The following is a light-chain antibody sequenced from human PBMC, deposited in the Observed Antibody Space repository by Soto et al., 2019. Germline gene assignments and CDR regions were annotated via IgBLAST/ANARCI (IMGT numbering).Light chain of an antibody. J-gene: IGLJ1*01. CDR1: SSDVGNYNR. V-gene: IGLV2-18*02. Sequence: ALTQPPSVSGSPGQSVTISCTGTSSDVGNYNRVSWYQQPPGTAPKVIIYEVSNRPSGVPVRFSGSKSGNTASLTISGLQAEDEADYYCSSYTSSSTYVFGTGTKLTVL. CDR3: SSYTSSSTYV. CDR2: EVS.